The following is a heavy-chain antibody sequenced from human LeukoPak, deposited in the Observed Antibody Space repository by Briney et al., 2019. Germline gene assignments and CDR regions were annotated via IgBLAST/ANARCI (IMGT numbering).Heavy chain of an antibody. CDR2: INHSGST. D-gene: IGHD2-21*02. V-gene: IGHV4-34*01. CDR3: ARAGGDPLVDAFGI. Sequence: SETLSLTCAVYGGSFSGYYWSWIRQPPGKGLEWIGEINHSGSTNYNPSLKSRVTISVDTSKNQFSLKLSSVTAADTAVYYCARAGGDPLVDAFGIWGQGTMVTVSS. CDR1: GGSFSGYY. J-gene: IGHJ3*02.